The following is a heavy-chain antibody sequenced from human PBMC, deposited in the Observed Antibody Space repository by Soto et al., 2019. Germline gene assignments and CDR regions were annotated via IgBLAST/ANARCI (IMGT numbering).Heavy chain of an antibody. CDR1: GFTFSSYA. D-gene: IGHD2-2*01. V-gene: IGHV3-23*01. J-gene: IGHJ3*02. Sequence: ESGGGLGHPGGSLRLSCAASGFTFSSYAMSWVHQAPGKGLEWVAAISGSGVSTYYADSVRGRSTISRDNSKKTVDLQMNSLRAEDTAVYYCAKFYCISTMCQAPAAKSTGGFEIWGQGTLVTVSS. CDR3: AKFYCISTMCQAPAAKSTGGFEI. CDR2: ISGSGVST.